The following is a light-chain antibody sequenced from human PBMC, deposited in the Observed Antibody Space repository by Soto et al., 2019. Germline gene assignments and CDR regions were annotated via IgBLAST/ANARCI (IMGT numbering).Light chain of an antibody. CDR1: SSDVGAYNY. V-gene: IGLV2-14*03. CDR3: SSFTRSNSYV. J-gene: IGLJ1*01. CDR2: DVS. Sequence: QSALTQPASVSGSPGQSITISCTGTSSDVGAYNYVSWYQQHPGKVPKLMIYDVSDRPSGVSNRFSGSKSGNTASLNISGLQAEDEADYYCSSFTRSNSYVFGTGTKLTVL.